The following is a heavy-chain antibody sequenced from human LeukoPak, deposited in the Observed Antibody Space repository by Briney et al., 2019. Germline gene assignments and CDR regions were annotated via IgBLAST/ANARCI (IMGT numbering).Heavy chain of an antibody. J-gene: IGHJ4*02. CDR3: AKDQGSRDGYTGEFDY. CDR1: GFTFSSYG. CDR2: IRYDGSNK. Sequence: PGGSLRLSCAASGFTFSSYGMHWVRQAPGKGLEWVAFIRYDGSNKYYADSVKGRFTISRDNSKNTLYLQMNSLRAEDTAVYYCAKDQGSRDGYTGEFDYWGQGTLVTVSS. V-gene: IGHV3-30*02. D-gene: IGHD5-24*01.